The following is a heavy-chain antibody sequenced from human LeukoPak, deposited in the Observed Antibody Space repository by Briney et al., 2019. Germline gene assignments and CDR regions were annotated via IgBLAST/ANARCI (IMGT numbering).Heavy chain of an antibody. J-gene: IGHJ4*02. Sequence: ASVKVSCKASGGTFSSYAISWVRQAPGQGLEWMGRIIPILGIANYAQKFQGRVTITADKSTSTAYMELSSLRSEDTAVYYCARVPDYYDSSGYSDYWGQGALVTVSS. CDR1: GGTFSSYA. CDR2: IIPILGIA. V-gene: IGHV1-69*04. CDR3: ARVPDYYDSSGYSDY. D-gene: IGHD3-22*01.